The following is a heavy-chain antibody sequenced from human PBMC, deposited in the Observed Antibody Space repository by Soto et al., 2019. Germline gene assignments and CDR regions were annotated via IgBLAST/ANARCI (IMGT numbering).Heavy chain of an antibody. D-gene: IGHD2-2*01. CDR2: IYYSGST. J-gene: IGHJ5*02. CDR1: GGSISSGDYY. Sequence: PSETLSLTCTVSGGSISSGDYYWSWIRQPPGKGLEWIGYIYYSGSTYYNPSLKSRVTISVDTSKNQFSLKLSSVTAADTAVYYCASVVPAARGENWFDPWGQGTRVTVTS. CDR3: ASVVPAARGENWFDP. V-gene: IGHV4-30-4*01.